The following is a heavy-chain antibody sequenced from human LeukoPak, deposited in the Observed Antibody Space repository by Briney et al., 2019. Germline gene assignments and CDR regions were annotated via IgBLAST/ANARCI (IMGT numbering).Heavy chain of an antibody. CDR2: INHSGST. D-gene: IGHD3-9*01. Sequence: SETLSLTCAVYGGSFSGYYWSWIRQPPGKGLEWIGEINHSGSTNYNPSLKSRVTISVDTSKNQFSLKLSSVTAADTAVYYCAIRYYDILTGYYHYMDVWGKGTTVTISS. J-gene: IGHJ6*03. CDR3: AIRYYDILTGYYHYMDV. CDR1: GGSFSGYY. V-gene: IGHV4-34*01.